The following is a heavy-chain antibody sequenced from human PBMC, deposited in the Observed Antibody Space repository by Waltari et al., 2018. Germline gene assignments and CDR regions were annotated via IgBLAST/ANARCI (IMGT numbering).Heavy chain of an antibody. CDR3: AGDRAIGLFFDY. CDR2: VHHSGKT. J-gene: IGHJ4*02. Sequence: QVQLQESGPGLVKPSGTLSLTCAVSGDSISGHYLWSWVRQSPEKGLEWIGQVHHSGKTHYNPSLQSRVTISVDKPKNQFSLNLNSVTAADTAVYYCAGDRAIGLFFDYWGRGTLVTVSS. D-gene: IGHD2-2*01. V-gene: IGHV4-4*02. CDR1: GDSISGHYL.